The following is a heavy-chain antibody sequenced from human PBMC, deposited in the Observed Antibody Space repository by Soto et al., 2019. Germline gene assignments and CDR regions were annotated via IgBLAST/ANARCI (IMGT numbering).Heavy chain of an antibody. CDR3: ARGGVPAAMFAGNYYYYYYMDV. Sequence: QVQLQESGPGLVKPSETLSLTCTVSGGSISSYYWSWIRQPPGKGLEWIGYIYYSGSTNYNPSLNTRVTISLATSKNRFSLKLSSVPAADTAVYYCARGGVPAAMFAGNYYYYYYMDVWGKGTTVTVSS. D-gene: IGHD2-2*01. CDR1: GGSISSYY. J-gene: IGHJ6*03. V-gene: IGHV4-59*01. CDR2: IYYSGST.